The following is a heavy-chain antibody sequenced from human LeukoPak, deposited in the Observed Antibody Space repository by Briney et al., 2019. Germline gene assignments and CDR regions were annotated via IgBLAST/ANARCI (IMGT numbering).Heavy chain of an antibody. CDR1: GYTFTSYF. CDR3: ATAKFGGNSYFDY. CDR2: INPSGGSA. J-gene: IGHJ4*02. Sequence: AAVKLSCTASGYTFTSYFIHWVRQAPGQGLEWMGIINPSGGSANYAQKFQGRVTMTRDTSTSTDYMELSSLRSEDTAVYYCATAKFGGNSYFDYWGQGTLVRVPS. V-gene: IGHV1-46*01. D-gene: IGHD4-23*01.